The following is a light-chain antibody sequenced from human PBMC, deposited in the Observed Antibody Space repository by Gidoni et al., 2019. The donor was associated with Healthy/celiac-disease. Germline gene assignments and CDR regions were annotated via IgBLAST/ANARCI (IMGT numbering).Light chain of an antibody. J-gene: IGKJ4*01. CDR3: QPRSNWPPPLT. Sequence: ESVLTQSPATLSLSPGERATLSCRASQSVSSYLAWYQQKPGQAPRLLISDASNRATGIPARFSGSGSGTDFTLTISRLEPEDFAVYYFQPRSNWPPPLTFGGGTKVEIK. V-gene: IGKV3-11*01. CDR1: QSVSSY. CDR2: DAS.